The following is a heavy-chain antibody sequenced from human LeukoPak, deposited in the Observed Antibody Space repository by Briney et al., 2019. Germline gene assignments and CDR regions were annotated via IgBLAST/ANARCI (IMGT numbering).Heavy chain of an antibody. CDR3: TVRGIAVAGTENDFDY. CDR2: FRSKTNSYAT. CDR1: GFTFSGFA. D-gene: IGHD6-19*01. Sequence: GGSLRLSCAASGFTFSGFAMHWVRRASGPELEWVGRFRSKTNSYATAYAASVKGRFTISRDDSKNTAYWQLNSRKTEDTAVYYCTVRGIAVAGTENDFDYWGQGTLVTVSS. J-gene: IGHJ4*02. V-gene: IGHV3-73*01.